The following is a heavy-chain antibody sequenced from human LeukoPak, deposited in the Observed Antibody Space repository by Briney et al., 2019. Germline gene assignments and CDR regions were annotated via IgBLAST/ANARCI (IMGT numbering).Heavy chain of an antibody. D-gene: IGHD6-19*01. CDR2: FDPEDGET. V-gene: IGHV1-24*01. Sequence: SVKVSYKLSVYTLTELSMHWVRPPPRKGLAWMGGFDPEDGETNYAQKFQGRVTMTEDTSTDTAYMELSSLRSEDKAVYYCATRSEAVADPNGAFDIWGQGTMVTVSS. CDR1: VYTLTELS. CDR3: ATRSEAVADPNGAFDI. J-gene: IGHJ3*02.